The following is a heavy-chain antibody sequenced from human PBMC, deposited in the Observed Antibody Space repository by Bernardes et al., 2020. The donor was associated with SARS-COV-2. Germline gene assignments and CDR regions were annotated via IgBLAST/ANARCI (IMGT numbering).Heavy chain of an antibody. CDR1: GFSLSTSGVG. CDR2: IYWDDDK. Sequence: SGPTLVKPTQTLTLTCTFSGFSLSTSGVGVGWIRQPPGKALEWLALIYWDDDKRYSPSLKSRLTITKDTSKNQVVLTMTNMDPVDTATYYCAHSPKLLWFGERTVEYYFDYWGQGTLVTVSS. V-gene: IGHV2-5*02. J-gene: IGHJ4*02. D-gene: IGHD3-10*01. CDR3: AHSPKLLWFGERTVEYYFDY.